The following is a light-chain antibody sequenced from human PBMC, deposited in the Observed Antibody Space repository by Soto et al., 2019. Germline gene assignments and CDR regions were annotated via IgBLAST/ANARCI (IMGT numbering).Light chain of an antibody. CDR3: QQYNNWPRT. V-gene: IGKV3-15*01. CDR1: QSVSSN. J-gene: IGKJ1*01. CDR2: DAS. Sequence: EIVMTQSPATLSVSPGERATLSCRASQSVSSNLAWYQQKPGQAPRFLIYDASTRATGIPARFSGSGSGTEFTLTISSLQSEDFAVYYCQQYNNWPRTFGQGTKVEI.